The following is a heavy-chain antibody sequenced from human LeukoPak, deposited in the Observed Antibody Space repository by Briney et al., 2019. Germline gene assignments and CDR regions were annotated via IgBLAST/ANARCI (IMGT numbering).Heavy chain of an antibody. J-gene: IGHJ4*02. D-gene: IGHD6-13*01. CDR2: ISSSSTYI. CDR1: GFIFTDYW. V-gene: IGHV3-21*01. CDR3: ARERGAGFSSSWVDY. Sequence: GGSLRLSCAASGFIFTDYWMHWVRQGPGKGLEWVSSISSSSTYIYYADSVKGRFTISRDNAKNSLYLQMNSLRAEDTAVYYCARERGAGFSSSWVDYWGQGTLVTVSS.